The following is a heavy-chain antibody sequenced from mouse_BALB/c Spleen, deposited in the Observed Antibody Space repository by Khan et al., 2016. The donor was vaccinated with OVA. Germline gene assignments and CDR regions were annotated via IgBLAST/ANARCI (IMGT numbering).Heavy chain of an antibody. J-gene: IGHJ3*01. CDR3: ARQGPYYGSSWFAY. V-gene: IGHV4-1*02. CDR1: GFDFSRYW. CDR2: INPDSSTI. D-gene: IGHD1-1*01. Sequence: EVQLQESGGGLVQPGGSLKLSCAASGFDFSRYWMSWVRQAPGKGLEWIGEINPDSSTINYTPSLKDKFIISRDNAKHTLYLQMSKVRSEDTALYYGARQGPYYGSSWFAYWGQGTLVTVSA.